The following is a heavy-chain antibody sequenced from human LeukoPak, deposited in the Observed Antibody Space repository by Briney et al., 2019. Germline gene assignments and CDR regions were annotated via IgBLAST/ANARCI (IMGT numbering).Heavy chain of an antibody. D-gene: IGHD3-22*01. J-gene: IGHJ4*02. CDR1: GYIFNSYG. CDR3: ARDVGNYYDSSGYTFEH. CDR2: INVYNGNT. V-gene: IGHV1-18*01. Sequence: GASVKVSCKASGYIFNSYGIGWVRQAPGQGLEWMGWINVYNGNTNYAQKFRGRVTMTTDTSTSTAYMEMRSLRSDDTAVYYCARDVGNYYDSSGYTFEHWGQGTLVTVSS.